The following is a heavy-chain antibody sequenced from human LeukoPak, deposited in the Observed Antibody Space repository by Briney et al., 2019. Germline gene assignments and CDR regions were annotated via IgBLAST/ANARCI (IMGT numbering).Heavy chain of an antibody. CDR1: GVSISSSNSY. J-gene: IGHJ5*02. V-gene: IGHV4-39*02. Sequence: PSETPSLTCTVSGVSISSSNSYWGWIRQPPGKGLEWIGSIYYTGNTYYNASLKSRVTISIDTSKNQISLRLTSVTATDTAMYYCTRDTGTTGEVKFDPWGQGTLVTVSS. CDR3: TRDTGTTGEVKFDP. D-gene: IGHD4-17*01. CDR2: IYYTGNT.